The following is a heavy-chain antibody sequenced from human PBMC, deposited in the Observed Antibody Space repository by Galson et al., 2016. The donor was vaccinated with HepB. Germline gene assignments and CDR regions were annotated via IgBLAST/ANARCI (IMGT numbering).Heavy chain of an antibody. V-gene: IGHV4-61*01. Sequence: SETLSLTCTVSGGSVSSGNYYWTWIRQPPGKGLEWIAYIHYSGSTIYNPSLKSRVTISADKSKNQLSLNLTSVTAADTAVYYCAKSTVLPAATFYPWGQGTLVTVSS. CDR2: IHYSGST. D-gene: IGHD2-2*01. CDR1: GGSVSSGNYY. CDR3: AKSTVLPAATFYP. J-gene: IGHJ5*02.